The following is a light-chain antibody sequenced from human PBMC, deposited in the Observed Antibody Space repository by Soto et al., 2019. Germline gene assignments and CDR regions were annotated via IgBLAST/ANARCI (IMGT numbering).Light chain of an antibody. Sequence: EIVMTQSPATLSVSPGERATLSCRASQSVSSNLAWYQQKPGQAPRLLIYGASTRATSIPARFSGSGSGTEFTITISSLQSEDFAVYYCQQYDNWPYTFGQGTKLEIK. V-gene: IGKV3-15*01. CDR1: QSVSSN. CDR3: QQYDNWPYT. J-gene: IGKJ2*01. CDR2: GAS.